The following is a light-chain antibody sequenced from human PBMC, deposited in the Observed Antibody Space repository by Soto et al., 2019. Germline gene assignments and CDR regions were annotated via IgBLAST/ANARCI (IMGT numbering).Light chain of an antibody. CDR3: CSYAGTYTI. CDR1: SSDVGGYDY. J-gene: IGLJ2*01. CDR2: DVN. Sequence: QSALTQPRSVCGSPGQSVTISCTGTSSDVGGYDYVSWYQQHPGKAPKLMIYDVNKWPSGVPDRFSGSKSGNTASLTISGLQAEDEADYYCCSYAGTYTIFGGGTKLTVL. V-gene: IGLV2-11*01.